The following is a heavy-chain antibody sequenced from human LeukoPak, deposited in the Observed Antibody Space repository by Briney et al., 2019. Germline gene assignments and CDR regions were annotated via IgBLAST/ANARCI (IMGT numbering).Heavy chain of an antibody. V-gene: IGHV3-15*07. Sequence: GGSLRLSCAASGLTFSKTWMNWVRQAPGKGLEWVGRIKSRTDGGTTDYAAPVKGRFTISRDDSKNTLYLQMNSLRTEDTAVYYCARVGIATAGTGDYHFDYWGQGTLVTVSS. J-gene: IGHJ4*02. CDR1: GLTFSKTW. CDR2: IKSRTDGGTT. CDR3: ARVGIATAGTGDYHFDY. D-gene: IGHD6-13*01.